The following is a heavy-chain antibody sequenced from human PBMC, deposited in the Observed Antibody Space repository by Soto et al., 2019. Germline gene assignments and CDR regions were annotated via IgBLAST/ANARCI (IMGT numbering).Heavy chain of an antibody. D-gene: IGHD3-16*02. CDR2: INAGNGNT. CDR1: GYTFTSYA. CDR3: ARRITFGGVIARPHDAFDI. V-gene: IGHV1-3*01. Sequence: ASVKVSCKASGYTFTSYAMHWVRQAPGQRLEWMGWINAGNGNTEYSQKFQGRVTITRDTSASTAYMELSSLRSEDTAVYYCARRITFGGVIARPHDAFDIWGQGTMVTVSS. J-gene: IGHJ3*02.